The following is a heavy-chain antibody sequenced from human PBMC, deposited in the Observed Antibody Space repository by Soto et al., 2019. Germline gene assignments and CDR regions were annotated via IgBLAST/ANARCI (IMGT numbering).Heavy chain of an antibody. CDR3: ARDKITGLFDY. J-gene: IGHJ4*02. V-gene: IGHV4-34*01. CDR2: INHSGST. CDR1: GGSFSGYY. D-gene: IGHD2-8*02. Sequence: PSETLSLTCAVYGGSFSGYYWTWIRQPPGTGLEWIGEINHSGSTNYNPSLKSRVTISVDTSKNQFSLKLTSVTAADTAVYYCARDKITGLFDYWVQGTLVTSPQ.